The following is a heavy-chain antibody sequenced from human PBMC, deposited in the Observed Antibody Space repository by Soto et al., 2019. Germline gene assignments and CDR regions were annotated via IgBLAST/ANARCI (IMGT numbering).Heavy chain of an antibody. CDR3: ARDLDYDYVWGSYRYTG. J-gene: IGHJ4*02. CDR1: GSTFSSYA. Sequence: QVQLVQSGAEVKKPGSSVKVSCKASGSTFSSYAISWVRQAPGQGLEWMGGIIPIFGTANYAHKFQGRVTITADESTSTAYMELSSLRSEDTAVYYCARDLDYDYVWGSYRYTGWGQGTLLTVSS. V-gene: IGHV1-69*19. CDR2: IIPIFGTA. D-gene: IGHD3-16*02.